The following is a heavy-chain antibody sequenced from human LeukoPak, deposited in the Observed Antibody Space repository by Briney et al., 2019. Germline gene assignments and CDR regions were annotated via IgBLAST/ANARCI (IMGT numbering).Heavy chain of an antibody. CDR3: ARVIMVDFWSGYYHY. D-gene: IGHD3-3*01. V-gene: IGHV3-21*01. J-gene: IGHJ4*02. CDR1: GFTFSSYS. CDR2: ISSSSSYI. Sequence: GASLRLSCAASGFTFSSYSMNWVRQAPGKGLEWVSSISSSSSYIYYADSVKGRFTISRDNAKNSLYLQMNSLRAEDTAVYYCARVIMVDFWSGYYHYWGQGTLVTVSS.